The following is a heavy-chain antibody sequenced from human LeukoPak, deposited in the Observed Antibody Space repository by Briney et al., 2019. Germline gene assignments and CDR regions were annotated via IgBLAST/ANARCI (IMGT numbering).Heavy chain of an antibody. V-gene: IGHV3-7*01. CDR3: ARLLWTTGTTEFDY. J-gene: IGHJ4*02. CDR1: GFTFSGYW. Sequence: GGSLRLSCVASGFTFSGYWMSWVRQAPGKGLEWVANIKQDGSEIYYVDSVKGRFTISRDNAKNSLYLQMNSLRAEDTAVYYCARLLWTTGTTEFDYWGQGTLVTVSS. D-gene: IGHD4-17*01. CDR2: IKQDGSEI.